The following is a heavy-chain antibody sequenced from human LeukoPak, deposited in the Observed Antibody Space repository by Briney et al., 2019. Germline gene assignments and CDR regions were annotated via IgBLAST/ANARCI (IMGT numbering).Heavy chain of an antibody. J-gene: IGHJ4*02. CDR1: GYTFTSYG. CDR3: ARDKSDSSGYYYLGY. Sequence: ASVTVSCKASGYTFTSYGISWVRQAPGQGLEWMGWISAYNGNTNYAQKLQGRVTMTTDTSTSTAYMELRSLRSDDTAVYYCARDKSDSSGYYYLGYWGQGTLVTVSS. CDR2: ISAYNGNT. D-gene: IGHD3-22*01. V-gene: IGHV1-18*01.